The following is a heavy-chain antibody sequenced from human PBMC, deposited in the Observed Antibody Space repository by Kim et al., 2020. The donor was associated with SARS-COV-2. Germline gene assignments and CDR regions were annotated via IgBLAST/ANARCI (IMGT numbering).Heavy chain of an antibody. V-gene: IGHV3-23*01. CDR2: ISGSGGST. J-gene: IGHJ4*02. D-gene: IGHD6-19*01. Sequence: GGSLRLSCAASGFTFSNYGMSWVRQAPGKGLEWVSAISGSGGSTYYADSVKGRFTISRDNSKNTLYLQVNSLRAEDTAVYYCAKAVAGTNYFDYWGQGTLVTVSS. CDR1: GFTFSNYG. CDR3: AKAVAGTNYFDY.